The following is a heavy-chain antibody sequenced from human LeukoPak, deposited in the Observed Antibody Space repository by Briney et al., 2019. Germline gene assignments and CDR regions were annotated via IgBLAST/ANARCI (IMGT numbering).Heavy chain of an antibody. CDR3: ARGSYRYTYVMDGY. J-gene: IGHJ4*02. CDR2: ISYDGSNK. D-gene: IGHD3-16*02. V-gene: IGHV3-30-3*01. Sequence: GGSLRLSCAASGFTFSSYAMHWVRQAPGKGLEWVAVISYDGSNKYYADSVKGRFTISRDNSKNTLYLQMNSLRAEDTAVYYCARGSYRYTYVMDGYWGQGTLVTVSS. CDR1: GFTFSSYA.